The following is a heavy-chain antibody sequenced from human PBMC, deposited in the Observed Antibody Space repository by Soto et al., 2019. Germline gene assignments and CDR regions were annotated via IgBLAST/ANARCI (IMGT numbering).Heavy chain of an antibody. D-gene: IGHD6-13*01. Sequence: GGCLRLSCAASGFTFSSYGMHWVRKAPGKGLEWVAVISYDGSNKYYADSVKGRFTISRDNSKNTLYLQMNSLRAEDTAVYYCAKDLRPIAAAGYNWFGPWGQGTLVTVS. CDR3: AKDLRPIAAAGYNWFGP. CDR1: GFTFSSYG. J-gene: IGHJ5*02. V-gene: IGHV3-30*18. CDR2: ISYDGSNK.